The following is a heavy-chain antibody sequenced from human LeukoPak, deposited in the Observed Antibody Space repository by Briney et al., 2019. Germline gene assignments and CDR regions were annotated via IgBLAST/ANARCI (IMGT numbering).Heavy chain of an antibody. D-gene: IGHD1-20*01. V-gene: IGHV4-34*01. CDR1: GESLSHYY. J-gene: IGHJ3*02. CDR2: IDEIGRT. Sequence: KPSETLSLTCAVYGESLSHYYWNWIRQSPGKGLEWIGEIDEIGRTNYNPSLKSRVTISVDTSKNQFSLKLSSVTAADTAVYYCARHVGYNWIGDAFDIWGQGTMVTVSS. CDR3: ARHVGYNWIGDAFDI.